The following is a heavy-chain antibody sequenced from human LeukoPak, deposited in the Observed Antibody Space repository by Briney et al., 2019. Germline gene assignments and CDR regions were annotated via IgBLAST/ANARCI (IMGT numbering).Heavy chain of an antibody. Sequence: SVKVSCKASGGTFSSYAISWVRQAPGQGLEWMGGIIPIFGTANYAQKIQGRVTITADKSTSTAYMELSSLRSEDTAVYYCARDGGTAAGTSLLGYWGQGTLVTVSS. D-gene: IGHD6-13*01. CDR2: IIPIFGTA. CDR1: GGTFSSYA. V-gene: IGHV1-69*06. J-gene: IGHJ4*02. CDR3: ARDGGTAAGTSLLGY.